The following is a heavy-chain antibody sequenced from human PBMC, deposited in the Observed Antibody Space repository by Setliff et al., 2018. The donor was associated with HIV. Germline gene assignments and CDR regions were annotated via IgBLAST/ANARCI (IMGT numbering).Heavy chain of an antibody. D-gene: IGHD1-7*01. V-gene: IGHV4-39*01. Sequence: PSETLSLTCTVSGGSISSSSYYWGWIRQPPGKGLEWIGSIYYSGSTYYNPSLKSRVTISVDTSKNQFSLKLSSVTAADTAVYYCARTDPTRNWNYDIWGQGTMVTV. J-gene: IGHJ3*02. CDR1: GGSISSSSYY. CDR2: IYYSGST. CDR3: ARTDPTRNWNYDI.